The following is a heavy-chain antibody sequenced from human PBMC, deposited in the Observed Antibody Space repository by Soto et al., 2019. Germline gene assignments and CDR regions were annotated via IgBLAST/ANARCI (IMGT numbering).Heavy chain of an antibody. CDR2: ISGSPGST. CDR1: GFWFSSYA. J-gene: IGHJ4*02. D-gene: IGHD3-9*01. Sequence: PGGSLRLSCAASGFWFSSYAMSWVRPAPGKGLEWVSSISGSPGSTYYADSVKGRFTVSRDNSKNTLSLQMNSLRAEDTAVYYCEKGAYSDILTGFDQWGQGTLVTVSS. CDR3: EKGAYSDILTGFDQ. V-gene: IGHV3-23*01.